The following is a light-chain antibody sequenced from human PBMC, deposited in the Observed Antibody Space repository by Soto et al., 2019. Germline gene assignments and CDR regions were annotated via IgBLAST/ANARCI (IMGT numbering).Light chain of an antibody. CDR3: QQRSDWPWT. V-gene: IGKV3-11*01. CDR1: QSVSSY. CDR2: EAS. Sequence: EIVLTQSPSTLSFSPWERSTLSCMASQSVSSYLAWYQQKPGQAPRLLMYEASNRATGIPARFSGGGSGTDFTLTISSLEPEDFAVYYCQQRSDWPWTFGQGTKVDIK. J-gene: IGKJ1*01.